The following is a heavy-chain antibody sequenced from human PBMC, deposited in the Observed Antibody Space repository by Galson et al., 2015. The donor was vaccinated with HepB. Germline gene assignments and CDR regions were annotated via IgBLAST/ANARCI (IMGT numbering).Heavy chain of an antibody. CDR3: ARSLSGYYSALDFDY. V-gene: IGHV2-70*11. D-gene: IGHD3-22*01. Sequence: PALVKPTQTLTLTCTFSGFSLSTSGMCVSWIRQPPGKALEWLARIDWDDDKYYSTSLKTRLTISKDTSKNQVVLTMTNMDPVDTATYYCARSLSGYYSALDFDYWGQGTLVTVSS. CDR1: GFSLSTSGMC. J-gene: IGHJ4*02. CDR2: IDWDDDK.